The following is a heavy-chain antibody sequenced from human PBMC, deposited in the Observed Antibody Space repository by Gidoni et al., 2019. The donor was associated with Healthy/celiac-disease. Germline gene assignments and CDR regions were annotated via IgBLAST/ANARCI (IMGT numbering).Heavy chain of an antibody. Sequence: QVQLQQSGPGLVKPSQTLSLHCAISGDSVSSTSAAWNWIRQSPSRGLEWLGRTYYRSKWYNDYAVSVKSRITINPDTSKNQFSLQLNSVTPEDTAVYYCARERNIGYSGYYSVGLNDYWGQGTLVTVSS. CDR3: ARERNIGYSGYYSVGLNDY. CDR1: GDSVSSTSAA. V-gene: IGHV6-1*01. J-gene: IGHJ4*02. D-gene: IGHD5-12*01. CDR2: TYYRSKWYN.